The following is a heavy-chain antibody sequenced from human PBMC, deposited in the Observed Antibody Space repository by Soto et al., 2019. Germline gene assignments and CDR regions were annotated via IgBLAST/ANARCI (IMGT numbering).Heavy chain of an antibody. CDR2: IIPIFGTA. D-gene: IGHD2-21*02. CDR3: ATPLGGYLSCYFDY. V-gene: IGHV1-69*01. J-gene: IGHJ4*02. CDR1: GGTFSSNA. Sequence: QVQLVQSGAEVKKPGSSVKVSCKASGGTFSSNAISWVRQAPGQGLEWMGGIIPIFGTANYAQKFQGRVTITADESTSTAYMELSSLRSEDTAVYYCATPLGGYLSCYFDYWGQGTLVTVSS.